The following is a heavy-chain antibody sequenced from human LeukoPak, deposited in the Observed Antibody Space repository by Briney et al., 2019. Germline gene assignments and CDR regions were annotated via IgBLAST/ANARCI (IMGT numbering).Heavy chain of an antibody. J-gene: IGHJ6*03. D-gene: IGHD2-15*01. CDR1: GFTFTSSA. CDR3: ARDQGVDYCSGGSCSHYYYYMDV. V-gene: IGHV1-58*02. Sequence: SVKVSCKASGFTFTSSAMQWVRQARGQRLEWIGWIVVGSGNTNYAQKFQGRVTMTRDTSISTAYMELSRLRSDDTAVYYCARDQGVDYCSGGSCSHYYYYMDVWGKGTTVTISS. CDR2: IVVGSGNT.